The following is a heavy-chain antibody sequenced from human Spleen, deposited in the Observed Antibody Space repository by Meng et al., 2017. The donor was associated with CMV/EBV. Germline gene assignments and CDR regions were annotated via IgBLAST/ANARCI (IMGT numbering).Heavy chain of an antibody. CDR1: GFTFSSYE. D-gene: IGHD3-10*01. J-gene: IGHJ4*02. V-gene: IGHV3-48*03. CDR3: ADLSRFGVPDDY. CDR2: ISSSGNTI. Sequence: GGSLRLSCAASGFTFSSYEMNWVRQAPGKGLEWVSYISSSGNTIYYADSVKGRFTISRDNAKNSLYLQMNSLRAEDTAVYFCADLSRFGVPDDYWGQGTLVTVSS.